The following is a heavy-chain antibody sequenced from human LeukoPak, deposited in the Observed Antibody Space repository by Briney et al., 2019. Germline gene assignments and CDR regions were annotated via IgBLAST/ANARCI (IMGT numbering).Heavy chain of an antibody. D-gene: IGHD3-16*01. CDR1: GFTFSTYA. CDR3: ARTTLGAVAFDY. CDR2: ISDSGGTT. V-gene: IGHV3-23*01. J-gene: IGHJ4*02. Sequence: GGSLRLSCAASGFTFSTYAMSWVRQAPGKGLEWVSGISDSGGTTYYADSVKGRFTISRDNSKNTLYLQMNSLRAEDTAMYYCARTTLGAVAFDYWGQGTLVTVSS.